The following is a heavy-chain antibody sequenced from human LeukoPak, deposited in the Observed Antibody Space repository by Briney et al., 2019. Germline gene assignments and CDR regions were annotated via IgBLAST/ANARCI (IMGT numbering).Heavy chain of an antibody. Sequence: PGGSLTLSCAASGFTFDDYAMHWVRQAPGKGLEWVSGISWNSGSIGYADSVKGRFTIYRDNAKNSLYLQMNSLRAEDTALYYCAKDRANWNGGFDFWGRGTRVTVSS. J-gene: IGHJ3*01. CDR1: GFTFDDYA. CDR3: AKDRANWNGGFDF. D-gene: IGHD1-1*01. CDR2: ISWNSGSI. V-gene: IGHV3-9*01.